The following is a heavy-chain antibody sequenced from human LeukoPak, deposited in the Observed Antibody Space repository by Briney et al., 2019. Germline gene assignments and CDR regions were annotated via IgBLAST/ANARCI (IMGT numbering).Heavy chain of an antibody. CDR1: GFTFSSYS. D-gene: IGHD6-13*01. Sequence: GGPLRLSCAASGFTFSSYSMNWVRQAPGKGLEWVSSISSSSSYIYYADSVKGRFTISRDNAKNSLYLQMNSLRAEDTAVYYCARELGYSSNRYGDYWGQGTLVTVSS. CDR2: ISSSSSYI. CDR3: ARELGYSSNRYGDY. J-gene: IGHJ4*02. V-gene: IGHV3-21*01.